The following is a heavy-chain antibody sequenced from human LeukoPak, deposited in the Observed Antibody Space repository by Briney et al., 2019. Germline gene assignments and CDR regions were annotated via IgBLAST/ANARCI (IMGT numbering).Heavy chain of an antibody. D-gene: IGHD4-17*01. J-gene: IGHJ5*02. CDR1: GFTFSSFW. V-gene: IGHV3-7*03. CDR2: IKQDGSEK. Sequence: GGSLRLSCAASGFTFSSFWTTWVRQAPGKGLEWVAKIKQDGSEKYYMDSVKGRFTISRDNAKNSLFLQMNSLRAEDTAVYYCARERYDYGVKSWFDPWGQGTLVTVSS. CDR3: ARERYDYGVKSWFDP.